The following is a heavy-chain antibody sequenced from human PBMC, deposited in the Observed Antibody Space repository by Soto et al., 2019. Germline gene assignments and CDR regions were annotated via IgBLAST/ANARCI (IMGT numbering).Heavy chain of an antibody. J-gene: IGHJ6*02. Sequence: GGSLRLSCVGSGFTFSSNWMTWVRQAPGKGLEWVSDIIDSGGSTYYADSVKGRFTISRDNSKSTLYLQMSSLRAEDTALYYCAKGRSYYYYYGVDVWGQGTTVTVSS. CDR1: GFTFSSNW. V-gene: IGHV3-23*01. CDR3: AKGRSYYYYYGVDV. CDR2: IIDSGGST.